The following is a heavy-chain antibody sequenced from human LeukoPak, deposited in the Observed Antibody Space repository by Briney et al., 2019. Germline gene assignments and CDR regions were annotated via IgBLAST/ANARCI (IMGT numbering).Heavy chain of an antibody. J-gene: IGHJ5*02. CDR2: MNPNSGNT. CDR3: ARTGGCSSTSCYAGWFDP. Sequence: GASVKVSCKASGYTFTSYDINWVRQATGQGLEWMGWMNPNSGNTGYAQKFQGRVTMTRNTSISTAYMELSSLRSEDTAVYYCARTGGCSSTSCYAGWFDPWGQGTLVTVSS. V-gene: IGHV1-8*01. CDR1: GYTFTSYD. D-gene: IGHD2-2*01.